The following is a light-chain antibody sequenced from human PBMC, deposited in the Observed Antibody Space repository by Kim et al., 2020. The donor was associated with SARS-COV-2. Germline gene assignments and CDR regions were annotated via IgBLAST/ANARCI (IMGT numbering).Light chain of an antibody. Sequence: SPGQRATLSCRASQGVSRGYLAWYQQKPGQSPRLLIYDAASRATGIPDRFSGSGSGTDFTLTISRLEPEDFAVYYCQQYDSSPRTFGQGTKVDIK. CDR1: QGVSRGY. V-gene: IGKV3-20*01. J-gene: IGKJ1*01. CDR2: DAA. CDR3: QQYDSSPRT.